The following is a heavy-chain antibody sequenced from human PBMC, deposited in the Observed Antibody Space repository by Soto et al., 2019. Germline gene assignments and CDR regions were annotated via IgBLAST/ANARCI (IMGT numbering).Heavy chain of an antibody. V-gene: IGHV3-9*01. CDR3: VKEITGQLGYYGMDV. J-gene: IGHJ6*02. CDR2: ISWNSGDI. Sequence: EVQVVESGGGLVQPGGSLRLSCAASGFTLDDYAMHWVRQAPGKGLEWVSGISWNSGDIGYVDSVKGRFTISRDDAKNALYLQMNSLRAEDTALYYCVKEITGQLGYYGMDVWGQGTTVTVSS. D-gene: IGHD1-20*01. CDR1: GFTLDDYA.